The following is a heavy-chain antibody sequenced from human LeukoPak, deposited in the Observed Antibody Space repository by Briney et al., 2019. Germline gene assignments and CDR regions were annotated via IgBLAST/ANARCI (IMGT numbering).Heavy chain of an antibody. CDR3: ASGSEWLAFKF. V-gene: IGHV4-59*01. Sequence: PSETLSLTCSVSGGSISSYYWSWIRQPPGKGLEWIGYISYSGTTNYNPSLKSRVTISVDTSKNHLSLKLSSVTAADTAVYFCASGSEWLAFKFWGRGTLVTVSS. CDR2: ISYSGTT. CDR1: GGSISSYY. D-gene: IGHD3-3*01. J-gene: IGHJ4*02.